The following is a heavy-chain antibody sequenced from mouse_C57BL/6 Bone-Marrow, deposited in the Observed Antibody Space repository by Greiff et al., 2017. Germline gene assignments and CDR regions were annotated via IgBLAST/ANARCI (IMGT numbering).Heavy chain of an antibody. V-gene: IGHV1-19*01. CDR1: GYTFTDYY. CDR2: INPYNGGT. D-gene: IGHD2-3*01. J-gene: IGHJ3*01. Sequence: EVQLQQSGPVLVKPGASVKMSCKASGYTFTDYYMNWVKQSHGKSLEWIGVINPYNGGTSYNQKFKGKATLTVDKSSSTAYMELNSLTSEDSAVYYCARGLHYDGYWAYWGQGTLVTVSA. CDR3: ARGLHYDGYWAY.